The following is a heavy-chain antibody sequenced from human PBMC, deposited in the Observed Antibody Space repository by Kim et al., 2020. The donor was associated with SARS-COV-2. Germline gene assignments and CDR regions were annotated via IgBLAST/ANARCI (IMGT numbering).Heavy chain of an antibody. D-gene: IGHD1-26*01. J-gene: IGHJ4*02. CDR2: INPNSGGT. Sequence: ASVKVSCKASGYTFTGYYMHWVRQAPGQGLEWMGWINPNSGGTNYAQKFQGRVTMTRDTSISTAYMELSRLRSDDTAVYYCARSRIGSYSGLGYWGQGTLVTVSS. CDR1: GYTFTGYY. CDR3: ARSRIGSYSGLGY. V-gene: IGHV1-2*02.